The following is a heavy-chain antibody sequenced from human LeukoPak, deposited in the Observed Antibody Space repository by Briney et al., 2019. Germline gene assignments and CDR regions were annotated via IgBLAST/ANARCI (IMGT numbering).Heavy chain of an antibody. Sequence: ASVKVSCKASGGTFSSFAISWVRQAPGQGLEWMERIIPLLGIANYAHMFQDRITITADKSTSTAYMDLSNLTSEDTAIYYCARGPTRSGADYWGQGTLVTVSS. CDR2: IIPLLGIA. CDR1: GGTFSSFA. V-gene: IGHV1-69*04. CDR3: ARGPTRSGADY. J-gene: IGHJ4*02. D-gene: IGHD1-14*01.